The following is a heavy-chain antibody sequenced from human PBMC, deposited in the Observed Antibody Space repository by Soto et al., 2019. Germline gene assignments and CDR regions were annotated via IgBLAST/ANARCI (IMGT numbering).Heavy chain of an antibody. CDR3: VKEGYMRSDWYGQFDY. J-gene: IGHJ4*02. CDR2: ISSYGADT. CDR1: GLTFNSYA. D-gene: IGHD6-19*01. Sequence: EVQLVESGGTLVQPGGSLRLSCSASGLTFNSYAMHWVRQAPGKGLEFVSAISSYGADTYYADSVKGRFAISRDNSKNTLYLQMSSLRAEDTALYYCVKEGYMRSDWYGQFDYWGQGALVTVSS. V-gene: IGHV3-64D*06.